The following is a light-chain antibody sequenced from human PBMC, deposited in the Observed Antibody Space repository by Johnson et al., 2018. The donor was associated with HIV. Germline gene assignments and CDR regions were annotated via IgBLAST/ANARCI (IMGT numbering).Light chain of an antibody. CDR2: DNN. CDR3: GTWDSSLSAGV. Sequence: QSMLTQPPSMSAAPGQKVTISCSGSSSNIGKNYVSWYQQLPGTAPKLIIYDNNKRPSGIPDRFSGSKSGTSATLGITGLQTGDEADYYCGTWDSSLSAGVCGTGTKVTVL. J-gene: IGLJ1*01. V-gene: IGLV1-51*01. CDR1: SSNIGKNY.